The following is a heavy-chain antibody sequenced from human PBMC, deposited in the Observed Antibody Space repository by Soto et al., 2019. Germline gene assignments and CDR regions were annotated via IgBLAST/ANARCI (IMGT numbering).Heavy chain of an antibody. J-gene: IGHJ4*02. CDR2: INAGNGHT. CDR3: AGSSCFYYVDY. V-gene: IGHV1-3*01. Sequence: QVQLVQSGAEVKKPGASVKVSCKASGYTFTSYAMHWVRQAPGQRLEWMGWINAGNGHTKYSQKFQGRVTITRDTSGSTAYMELTSLRSEDTAVYYCAGSSCFYYVDYWGQGTLVTVSS. CDR1: GYTFTSYA. D-gene: IGHD3-22*01.